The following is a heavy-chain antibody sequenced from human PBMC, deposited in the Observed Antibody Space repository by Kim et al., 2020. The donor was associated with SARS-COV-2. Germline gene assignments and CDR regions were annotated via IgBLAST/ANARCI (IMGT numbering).Heavy chain of an antibody. J-gene: IGHJ4*02. D-gene: IGHD5-18*01. V-gene: IGHV4-31*02. Sequence: YYNPSLKSRVTISVDTSKNQFSLKLSSVTAADTAVYYCARGTAMVPYFDYWGQGTLVTVSS. CDR3: ARGTAMVPYFDY.